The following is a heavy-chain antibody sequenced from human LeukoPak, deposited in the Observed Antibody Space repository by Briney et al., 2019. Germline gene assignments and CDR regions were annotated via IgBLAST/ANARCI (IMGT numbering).Heavy chain of an antibody. CDR1: AFTFSSYE. CDR3: ARGGRGYSFAQADY. D-gene: IGHD5-18*01. Sequence: GGSLRLSCAASAFTFSSYEMNWVRQAPGKGLEWVSYICSTGSNIYYSDSVKGRFTISRDNAKNSLYLQMNSVRAEDTAVYYCARGGRGYSFAQADYWGQGTLVTVSS. J-gene: IGHJ4*02. V-gene: IGHV3-48*03. CDR2: ICSTGSNI.